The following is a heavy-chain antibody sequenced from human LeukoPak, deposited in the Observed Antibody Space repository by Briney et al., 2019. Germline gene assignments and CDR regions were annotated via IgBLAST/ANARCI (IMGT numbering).Heavy chain of an antibody. CDR1: GYTFTGYY. Sequence: ASVKASCKASGYTFTGYYMQWVRQAPGHGLECLRWINPNSGGTNYEQKFQGRITMTRDTSISTAYMELNRLTSDDTAVYYCASVRSSASYHDAFDYWGQGTQVTVSS. CDR3: ASVRSSASYHDAFDY. CDR2: INPNSGGT. J-gene: IGHJ4*02. V-gene: IGHV1-2*02. D-gene: IGHD3-22*01.